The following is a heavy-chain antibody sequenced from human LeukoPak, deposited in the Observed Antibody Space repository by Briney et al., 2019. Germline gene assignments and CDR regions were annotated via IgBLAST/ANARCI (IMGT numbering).Heavy chain of an antibody. CDR3: ARDGVVVVPAAIYGHYYYYYMDV. CDR2: ISSSSSYI. D-gene: IGHD2-2*01. Sequence: PGRSLRLSCAASGFTFSSYSMNWVRQAPGKGLEWGSSISSSSSYIYYADSVKGRFTISRDNAKNSLYLQMNSLRAEDTAVYYCARDGVVVVPAAIYGHYYYYYMDVWGKGTTVTVSS. V-gene: IGHV3-21*01. CDR1: GFTFSSYS. J-gene: IGHJ6*03.